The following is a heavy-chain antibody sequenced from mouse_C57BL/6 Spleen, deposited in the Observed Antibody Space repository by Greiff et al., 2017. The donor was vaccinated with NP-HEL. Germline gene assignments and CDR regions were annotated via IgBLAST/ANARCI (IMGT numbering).Heavy chain of an antibody. D-gene: IGHD1-1*01. CDR2: INPGSGGT. J-gene: IGHJ1*03. Sequence: QVQLQQSGAELVRPGPSVKVSCKASGYAFTNYLIEWVKQRPGQGLEWIGVINPGSGGTNYNEKFKGKATLTADKSSSTAYMQLSSLTSEDSAVYCCARSLLDWYFDVWGTGTTVTVSS. CDR3: ARSLLDWYFDV. V-gene: IGHV1-54*01. CDR1: GYAFTNYL.